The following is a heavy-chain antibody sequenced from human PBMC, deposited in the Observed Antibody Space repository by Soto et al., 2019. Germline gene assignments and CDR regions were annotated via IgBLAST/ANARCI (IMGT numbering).Heavy chain of an antibody. CDR3: ARGLGTNGSDV. V-gene: IGHV1-18*04. Sequence: QIQLVQSGSEVKKPGASVKVSCKASGYKFITYGITWVRQSPGQGLEWMGGISTYSGNTDYAQSLQDRVTMTTDTSTSTAYMELGSLTSDDTAVYYCARGLGTNGSDVWGQGTAVTVSS. CDR1: GYKFITYG. CDR2: ISTYSGNT. J-gene: IGHJ6*02. D-gene: IGHD3-16*01.